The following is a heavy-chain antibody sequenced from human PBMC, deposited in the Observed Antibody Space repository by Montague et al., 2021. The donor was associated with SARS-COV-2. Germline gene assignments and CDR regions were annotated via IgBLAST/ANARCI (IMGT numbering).Heavy chain of an antibody. CDR2: INHGGST. V-gene: IGHV4-34*01. D-gene: IGHD3-10*01. J-gene: IGHJ6*03. CDR1: GRSFSAYY. Sequence: SETLSLTCAVHGRSFSAYYWNWIRQPPGKGLEWIGEINHGGSTNYSPSLKSRLTISADTSKNQFSLKLTSVAAADTAVYYCARLGDGVVPSPILGVGPYYSYYYMDVWGRGTTVTVSS. CDR3: ARLGDGVVPSPILGVGPYYSYYYMDV.